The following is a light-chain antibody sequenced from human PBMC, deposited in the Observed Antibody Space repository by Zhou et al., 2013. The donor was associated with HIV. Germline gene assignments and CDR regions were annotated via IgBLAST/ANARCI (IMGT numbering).Light chain of an antibody. V-gene: IGKV3-11*01. J-gene: IGKJ2*01. CDR2: DAS. Sequence: EIVLTQSPATLSLSPGERASLSCRASQSVSSYLAWFQQKPGQAPRLLIYDASNRATGIPARFSGSGSGTDFTLTISGLEPEDFAVYYCQQYGSSPKTFGQGTKLEMK. CDR1: QSVSSY. CDR3: QQYGSSPKT.